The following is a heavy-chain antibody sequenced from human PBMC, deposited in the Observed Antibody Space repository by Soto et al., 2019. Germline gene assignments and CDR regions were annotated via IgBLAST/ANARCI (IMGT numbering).Heavy chain of an antibody. CDR2: ISYDGSNK. Sequence: QVQLVESGGGVVQPGRSLRLSCAASGFTFSSYGMHWVRQAPGKGLEWVAVISYDGSNKYYADSVKGRFTISRDNSKNTLYLQMNTLRAEDTAVYYGAKIPPRGLAYYYGSGSYYRVGQGMDVWGQGTTVTVSS. D-gene: IGHD3-10*01. J-gene: IGHJ6*02. CDR1: GFTFSSYG. CDR3: AKIPPRGLAYYYGSGSYYRVGQGMDV. V-gene: IGHV3-30*18.